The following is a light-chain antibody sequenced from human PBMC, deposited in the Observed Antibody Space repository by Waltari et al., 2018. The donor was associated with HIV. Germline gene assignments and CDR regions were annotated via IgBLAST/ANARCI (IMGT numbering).Light chain of an antibody. CDR3: QSADSSGTYV. V-gene: IGLV3-25*03. CDR2: KDT. CDR1: GLSNHY. Sequence: SYELTQPPSMSVSPGQTATISCSGYGLSNHYASWYQQKPGRAPLLIIYKDTKTPSGIPERFSGSSSGTTVTLTISGVQAEDEADYYCQSADSSGTYVFGTGTKVTVL. J-gene: IGLJ1*01.